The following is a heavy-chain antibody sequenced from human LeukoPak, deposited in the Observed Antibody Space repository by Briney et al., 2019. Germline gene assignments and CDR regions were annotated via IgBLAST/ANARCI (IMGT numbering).Heavy chain of an antibody. CDR3: AKDHDHDYVWGSYRYLYAFDI. D-gene: IGHD3-16*02. V-gene: IGHV3-23*01. J-gene: IGHJ3*02. CDR1: GFTFSSYA. CDR2: ISGSGGST. Sequence: GGSLRLSCAASGFTFSSYAMSWVRQAPGKGLEWVSAISGSGGSTYYADSVKGRFTISRGNSKNTLYLQMNSLRAEDTAVYYCAKDHDHDYVWGSYRYLYAFDIWGQGTMVTVSS.